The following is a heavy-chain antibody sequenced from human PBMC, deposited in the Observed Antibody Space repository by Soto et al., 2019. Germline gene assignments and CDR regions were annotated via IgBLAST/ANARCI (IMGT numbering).Heavy chain of an antibody. CDR1: GGSVSNSNYY. CDR2: VYYRGRS. J-gene: IGHJ4*02. D-gene: IGHD2-8*01. CDR3: VSQRTSVLTQAYFDY. V-gene: IGHV4-39*01. Sequence: PSETLSLTCTVSGGSVSNSNYYWGWIRQSPGKGLEWIGSVYYRGRSYSKSSVKSRVTISVDTSKNQCSLNLNSVTASDTAVYFCVSQRTSVLTQAYFDYWGPGALVTVSS.